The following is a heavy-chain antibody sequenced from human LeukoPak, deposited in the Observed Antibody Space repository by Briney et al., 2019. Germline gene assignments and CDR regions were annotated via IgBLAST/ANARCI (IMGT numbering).Heavy chain of an antibody. D-gene: IGHD4-17*01. CDR3: ARDGGGKAYGDYVGFFDY. Sequence: PGRSLRLSCAASGFTFSSYAMHWVRQAPGKGLEWVAVISYHGSNKYYADSVKGRFTISRDNSKNTLYLQMNSLRAEDTAVYYCARDGGGKAYGDYVGFFDYWGQGTLVTVSP. CDR1: GFTFSSYA. J-gene: IGHJ4*02. V-gene: IGHV3-30-3*01. CDR2: ISYHGSNK.